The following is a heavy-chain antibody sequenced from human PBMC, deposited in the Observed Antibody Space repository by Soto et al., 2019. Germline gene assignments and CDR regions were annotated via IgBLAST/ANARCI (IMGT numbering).Heavy chain of an antibody. CDR1: GGTFSSYA. CDR3: ARPRLVIYYYGMDV. J-gene: IGHJ6*02. CDR2: IIPIFGTA. D-gene: IGHD3-9*01. V-gene: IGHV1-69*13. Sequence: EASVKVSCKASGGTFSSYAISWVRQAPGQGLEWMGGIIPIFGTANYAQKFQGRVTITADESTSTAYMVLSSLRSEDTAVYYCARPRLVIYYYGMDVWGQGTTVTVSS.